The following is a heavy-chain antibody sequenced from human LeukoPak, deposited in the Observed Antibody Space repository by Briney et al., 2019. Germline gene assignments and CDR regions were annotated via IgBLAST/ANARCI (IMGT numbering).Heavy chain of an antibody. V-gene: IGHV3-23*01. D-gene: IGHD4-11*01. CDR2: ISGSGGST. CDR3: AKDLQWPRGVLDY. CDR1: GFTFSSYA. J-gene: IGHJ4*02. Sequence: GGSLRLSCAASGFTFSSYAMSWVRQAPGEGLEWVSAISGSGGSTYYADSVKGRFTISRDNSKNTLYLQMNSLRAEDTAVYYCAKDLQWPRGVLDYWGQGTLVTVSS.